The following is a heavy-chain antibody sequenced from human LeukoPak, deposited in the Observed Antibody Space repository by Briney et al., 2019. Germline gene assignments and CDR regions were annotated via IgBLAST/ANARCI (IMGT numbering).Heavy chain of an antibody. J-gene: IGHJ3*02. V-gene: IGHV1-2*02. Sequence: GASVKVSCKASGYTFTGYYMHWVRQAPGQGLEWMGWINPNSGGTNYAQKFQGRVTMTRDTSISTAYMELSRLRSDDTAVYYCARDYQYYDILTVPLDAFDIWGQGTMVTVSS. CDR1: GYTFTGYY. CDR2: INPNSGGT. D-gene: IGHD3-9*01. CDR3: ARDYQYYDILTVPLDAFDI.